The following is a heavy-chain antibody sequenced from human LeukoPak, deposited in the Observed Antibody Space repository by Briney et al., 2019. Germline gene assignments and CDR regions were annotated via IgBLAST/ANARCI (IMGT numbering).Heavy chain of an antibody. V-gene: IGHV3-74*01. Sequence: PGGSLRLSCAASGLSFSSYWMHWVRQAPGKGLVWVSRIKSDGKTNYADSVKGRFTISRDNAKNTVSLQMNSLRAEDTGVYYCARAPSEIGGYYPEYFRHWGQDTLVTVSS. J-gene: IGHJ1*01. CDR2: IKSDGKT. CDR3: ARAPSEIGGYYPEYFRH. CDR1: GLSFSSYW. D-gene: IGHD3-22*01.